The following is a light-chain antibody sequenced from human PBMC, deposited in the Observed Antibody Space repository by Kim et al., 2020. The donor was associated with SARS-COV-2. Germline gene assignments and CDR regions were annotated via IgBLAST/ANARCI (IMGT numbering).Light chain of an antibody. CDR3: NSRDSNDNVV. Sequence: SSELTQDPAVSVALGQTVRITCQGDSLRSYYATWYQQKPGQAPIVVIYVKNNRPSGIPDRFSGSSSGNTASLTITGTQAGDEADYYCNSRDSNDNVVFGGGTQLTVL. CDR1: SLRSYY. CDR2: VKN. J-gene: IGLJ2*01. V-gene: IGLV3-19*01.